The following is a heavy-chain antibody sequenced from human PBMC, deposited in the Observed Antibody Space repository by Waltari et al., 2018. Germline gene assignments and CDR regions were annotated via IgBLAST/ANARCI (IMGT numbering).Heavy chain of an antibody. D-gene: IGHD6-13*01. CDR3: AKEGQQLVTARFDY. Sequence: QVQLVQSGAEVKKPGSSVKVSCKASGGTFSSYAISWVRQAPGQGLEWMGRIIPSGGSTSYAQKFQGRVTMTRDTSTSTVYMELSSLRSEDTAVYYCAKEGQQLVTARFDYWGQGTLVTVSS. J-gene: IGHJ4*02. CDR2: IIPSGGST. CDR1: GGTFSSYA. V-gene: IGHV1-46*01.